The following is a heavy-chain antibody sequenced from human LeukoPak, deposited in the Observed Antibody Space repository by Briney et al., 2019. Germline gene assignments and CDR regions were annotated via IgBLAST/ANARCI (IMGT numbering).Heavy chain of an antibody. CDR1: GFTFSSYA. CDR2: TSGSGGRT. D-gene: IGHD4-17*01. V-gene: IGHV3-23*01. Sequence: PGASLRLSCVASGFTFSSYAINWVRQAPGKGLEWVSGTSGSGGRTYYADSVKGRFIISRENSKNTLYLQMNSLRAEDTAVYYCAKVRLYGDYPEIDYWGQGTLVAVSS. J-gene: IGHJ4*02. CDR3: AKVRLYGDYPEIDY.